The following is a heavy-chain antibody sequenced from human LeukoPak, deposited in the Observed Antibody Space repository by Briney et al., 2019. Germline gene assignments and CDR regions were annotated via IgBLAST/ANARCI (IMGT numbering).Heavy chain of an antibody. CDR3: AKVVPSAVAGIH. CDR1: GFTFSSYA. D-gene: IGHD6-19*01. Sequence: GGSLTLSCAASGFTFSSYAMSWVRQAPGKGLEWVSAISGSGGSTSYADSVKGRFTIARDNSKNTLFLRMHSLRAEGTAVYYCAKVVPSAVAGIHWGQGTLVTVSS. V-gene: IGHV3-23*01. CDR2: ISGSGGST. J-gene: IGHJ4*02.